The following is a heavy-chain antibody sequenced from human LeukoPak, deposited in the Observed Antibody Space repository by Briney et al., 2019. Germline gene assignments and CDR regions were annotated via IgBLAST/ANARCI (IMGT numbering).Heavy chain of an antibody. CDR1: GGSISSGGYY. J-gene: IGHJ4*02. CDR3: ARAQWLVRATALDY. D-gene: IGHD6-19*01. V-gene: IGHV4-31*03. Sequence: PSETLSLTCTVSGGSISSGGYYWSWIRQHPGKGLEWIGYIYYSGSTYYSPSLKSRVTISVDTSKNQFSLKLSSVTAADTAVYYCARAQWLVRATALDYWGQGTLVTVSS. CDR2: IYYSGST.